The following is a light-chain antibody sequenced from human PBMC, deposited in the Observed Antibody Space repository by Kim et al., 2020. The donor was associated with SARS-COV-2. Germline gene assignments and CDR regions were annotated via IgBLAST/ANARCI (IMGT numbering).Light chain of an antibody. CDR1: QNLLYSSNNKDY. V-gene: IGKV4-1*01. CDR3: QQYYSAPRT. CDR2: WAS. Sequence: ATINCKSSQNLLYSSNNKDYLAWYQQKSRQPPRLLIYWASTRESGVPDRFIGSGSGTDFTLTISSLQAEDVAVYYCQQYYSAPRTFGQGTKVDIK. J-gene: IGKJ1*01.